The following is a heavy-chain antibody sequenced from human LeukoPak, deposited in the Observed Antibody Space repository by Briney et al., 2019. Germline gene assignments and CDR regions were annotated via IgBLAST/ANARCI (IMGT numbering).Heavy chain of an antibody. Sequence: SETLSLTCTVSGGSISSYYWSWIRQPPGKGLEWIGYIYNTGRTNYNPSLESRVTIAVDTSKNQFSLKLSSVTAADTAVYYCARDRYAAGHNCFDPWGQGTLVTVSS. CDR2: IYNTGRT. CDR1: GGSISSYY. D-gene: IGHD2-2*01. CDR3: ARDRYAAGHNCFDP. V-gene: IGHV4-59*01. J-gene: IGHJ5*02.